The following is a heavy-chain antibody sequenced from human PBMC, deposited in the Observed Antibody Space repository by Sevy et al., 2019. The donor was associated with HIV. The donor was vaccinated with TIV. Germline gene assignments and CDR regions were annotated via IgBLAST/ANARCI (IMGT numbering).Heavy chain of an antibody. CDR2: ISSSSTI. CDR3: ARVGAGLGWDASGRDYYGMDV. CDR1: GFTISSYS. J-gene: IGHJ6*02. V-gene: IGHV3-48*02. Sequence: GGSLRLSCAASGFTISSYSMNWVRQAPGKGLEWVSYISSSSTIYYADSVKGRFTISRDNAKNSLYLQMNSLRDEDTAVYYCARVGAGLGWDASGRDYYGMDVWGQGTTVTVSS. D-gene: IGHD3-9*01.